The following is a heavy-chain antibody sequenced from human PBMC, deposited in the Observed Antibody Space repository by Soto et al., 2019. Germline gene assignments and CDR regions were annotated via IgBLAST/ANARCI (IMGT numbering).Heavy chain of an antibody. V-gene: IGHV4-59*01. CDR2: IYYTEKA. J-gene: IGHJ6*02. D-gene: IGHD2-2*01. CDR1: GGSISSYY. CDR3: ARARFQLPHPYYYGMDV. Sequence: QVQLQQSGPGLVKPSETLSLTCTVSGGSISSYYWSWIRQPPGKGLDWIGYIYYTEKANYNPSLKSRVTISVDTSKNQFSLKRRSVTAADTGVYFWARARFQLPHPYYYGMDVWGQGTAVTVSS.